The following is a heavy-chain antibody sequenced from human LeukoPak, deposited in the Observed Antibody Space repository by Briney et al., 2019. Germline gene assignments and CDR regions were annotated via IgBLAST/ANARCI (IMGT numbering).Heavy chain of an antibody. CDR2: VDPEDGET. CDR3: ATGQQLARYFDY. D-gene: IGHD6-13*01. CDR1: GYSFTDHY. J-gene: IGHJ4*02. V-gene: IGHV1-69-2*01. Sequence: ASVKISCKVSGYSFTDHYIHWVQQAPGKGFEWMGLVDPEDGETIYAEKFQGRVTITADTSTDTAYMELSSLRSGDTAVYYCATGQQLARYFDYWGQGTLVTVSS.